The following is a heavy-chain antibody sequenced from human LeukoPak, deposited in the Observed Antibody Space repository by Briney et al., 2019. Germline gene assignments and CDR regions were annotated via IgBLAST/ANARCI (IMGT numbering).Heavy chain of an antibody. CDR1: GGSISSYY. Sequence: PSETLSLTCTVSGGSISSYYWSWIRQPPGKGLEWIGEINHSGSTNYNPSLKSRVTISVDTSKNQFSLKLSSVTAADTAVYYCAREDSYGFYSDYWGQGTLVTVSS. D-gene: IGHD5-18*01. CDR2: INHSGST. V-gene: IGHV4-34*01. J-gene: IGHJ4*02. CDR3: AREDSYGFYSDY.